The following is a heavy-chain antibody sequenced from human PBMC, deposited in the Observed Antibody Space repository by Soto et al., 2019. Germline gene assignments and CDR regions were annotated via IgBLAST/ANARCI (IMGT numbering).Heavy chain of an antibody. D-gene: IGHD3-10*01. V-gene: IGHV4-31*03. CDR2: IYYSGST. CDR3: ARTYGSGSYPFDY. J-gene: IGHJ4*02. Sequence: SETLSLTCTVSGGSISSGGYYWSWIRQHPGKGLEWIGYIYYSGSTYYNPSLKSRVTISVDTSKNQFSLKLSSVTAADTAVYYCARTYGSGSYPFDYWGQGTLVTVSS. CDR1: GGSISSGGYY.